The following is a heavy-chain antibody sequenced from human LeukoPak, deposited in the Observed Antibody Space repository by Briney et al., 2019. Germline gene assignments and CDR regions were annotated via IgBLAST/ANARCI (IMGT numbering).Heavy chain of an antibody. D-gene: IGHD3-10*01. J-gene: IGHJ4*02. CDR3: ARQIDGFGEFDYFDY. CDR2: IYSGGST. V-gene: IGHV3-53*01. Sequence: GGSLRLSCAASGFTVSSNYMSWVRQAPGKGLEWVSVIYSGGSTYYADSVKGRFTISRDNSKNTLYLQMNSLRAEDTAVYYCARQIDGFGEFDYFDYWGQGTLVTVSS. CDR1: GFTVSSNY.